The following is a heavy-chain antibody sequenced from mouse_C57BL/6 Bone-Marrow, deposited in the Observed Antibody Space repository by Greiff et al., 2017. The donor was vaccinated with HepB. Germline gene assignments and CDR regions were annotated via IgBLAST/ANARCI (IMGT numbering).Heavy chain of an antibody. J-gene: IGHJ3*01. CDR2: FYPGSGSI. D-gene: IGHD2-4*01. CDR3: ARHESFYYDYDEPFAY. CDR1: GYTFTEYT. V-gene: IGHV1-62-2*01. Sequence: QVQLKESGAELVKPGASVKLSCKASGYTFTEYTIHWVKQRSGQGLEWIGWFYPGSGSIKYNEKFKDKATLTADKSSSTVYMELSRLTSEDSAVYFCARHESFYYDYDEPFAYWGQGTLVTVSA.